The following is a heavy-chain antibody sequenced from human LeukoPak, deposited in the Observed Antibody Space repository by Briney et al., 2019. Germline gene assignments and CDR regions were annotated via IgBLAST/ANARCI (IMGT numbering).Heavy chain of an antibody. J-gene: IGHJ6*03. CDR1: GYSISSGYY. CDR3: ARENIAAPPPYYYYMDV. CDR2: IYHTGST. D-gene: IGHD6-6*01. V-gene: IGHV4-38-2*02. Sequence: PSETLSLTCTVSGYSISSGYYWGWVRQPPGKGLEWIGSIYHTGSTYYNPSLNSRIAISVDTSKNQFSLKVSSVTAADTAVYHCARENIAAPPPYYYYMDVWGKGTAVTVSS.